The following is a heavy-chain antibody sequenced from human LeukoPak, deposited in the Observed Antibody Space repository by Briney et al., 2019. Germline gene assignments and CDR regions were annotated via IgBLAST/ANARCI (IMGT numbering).Heavy chain of an antibody. J-gene: IGHJ4*02. CDR1: GYTFTSYA. CDR3: ARDQGGSYLRARDMFDY. Sequence: GASVKVSCKASGYTFTSYAMNWVRQAPGQGLEWMGWINTNTGNPTYAQGFTGRFVFSLDTSVSTAYLQISSLKAEDTAVYYCARDQGGSYLRARDMFDYWGQGALVTVSS. CDR2: INTNTGNP. V-gene: IGHV7-4-1*02. D-gene: IGHD1-26*01.